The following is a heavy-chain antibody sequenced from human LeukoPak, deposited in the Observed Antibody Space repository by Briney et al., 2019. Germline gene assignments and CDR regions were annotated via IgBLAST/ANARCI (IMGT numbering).Heavy chain of an antibody. Sequence: GASLRLSCAASGFTFSSYAMSWVRQAPGKGLEWVSAISGSGGSTYYADSVKGRFTISRDNSKNTLYLQMNGLRAEDTAVYYCAKGLGGYFDYWGQGTLVTVSS. D-gene: IGHD2-15*01. CDR3: AKGLGGYFDY. V-gene: IGHV3-23*01. CDR2: ISGSGGST. J-gene: IGHJ4*02. CDR1: GFTFSSYA.